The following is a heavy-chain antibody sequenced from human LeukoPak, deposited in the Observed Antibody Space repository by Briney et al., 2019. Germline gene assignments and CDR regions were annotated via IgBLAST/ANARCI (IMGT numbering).Heavy chain of an antibody. V-gene: IGHV5-51*01. J-gene: IGHJ5*02. CDR3: ARQAEYYYDSSGYYST. CDR1: GYSFTSYW. CDR2: IYPGDSDT. Sequence: GESLKISCKGSGYSFTSYWIGRVRQMPGKGLEWMGIIYPGDSDTRYSPSFQGQVTISADKSISTAYLQWSSLKASDAAMYYCARQAEYYYDSSGYYSTWGQGTLVTVSS. D-gene: IGHD3-22*01.